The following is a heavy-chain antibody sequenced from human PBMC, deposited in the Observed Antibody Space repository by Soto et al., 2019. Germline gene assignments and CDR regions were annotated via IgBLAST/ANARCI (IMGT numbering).Heavy chain of an antibody. V-gene: IGHV3-7*01. Sequence: GGSLRLSCAASGVTFSNDWMSWVRQAPGKGLEWVANIKQDGSEKYYVDSVKGRLTISRDNAKNALYLQMNSLRAEDTAVYYCARDSDLLLWFGELPRVFDYWGQGTLVTVSS. D-gene: IGHD3-10*01. CDR1: GVTFSNDW. CDR2: IKQDGSEK. CDR3: ARDSDLLLWFGELPRVFDY. J-gene: IGHJ4*02.